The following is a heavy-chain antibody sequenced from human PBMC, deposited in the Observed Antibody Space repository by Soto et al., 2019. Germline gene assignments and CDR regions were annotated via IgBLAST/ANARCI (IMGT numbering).Heavy chain of an antibody. CDR1: GGSISSYY. CDR3: ARGSTGYSSSWYRY. D-gene: IGHD6-13*01. J-gene: IGHJ4*02. CDR2: IYNSGST. Sequence: QVQLQESGPGLVKPSETLSLTCTVSGGSISSYYWSWIRQPPGKGLEWIGYIYNSGSTNYNPSLKSRVTISVDTSKNQFSLKLSSVTAADTAVYYCARGSTGYSSSWYRYWGQGTLVIVSS. V-gene: IGHV4-59*08.